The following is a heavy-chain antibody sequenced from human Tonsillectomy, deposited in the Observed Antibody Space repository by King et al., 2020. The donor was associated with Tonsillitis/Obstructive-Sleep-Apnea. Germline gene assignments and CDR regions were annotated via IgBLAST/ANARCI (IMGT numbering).Heavy chain of an antibody. D-gene: IGHD6-13*01. CDR1: GYSFTDYW. V-gene: IGHV5-51*03. CDR3: ARRPHSSSRYWDNYYGMAV. CDR2: IYPGDSDT. Sequence: EVQLVESGAEVKKPGESLKISCKGSGYSFTDYWIGWVRQMPGKGLEWMGIIYPGDSDTRYSPSFQGQVTISADKSISTAYLQWSSLKASDTAMYYCARRPHSSSRYWDNYYGMAVWGQGTTVTVSS. J-gene: IGHJ6*02.